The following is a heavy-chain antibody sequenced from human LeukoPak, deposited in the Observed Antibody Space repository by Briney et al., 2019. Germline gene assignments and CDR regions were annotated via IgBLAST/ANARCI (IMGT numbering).Heavy chain of an antibody. Sequence: GASVKVSCKASGYTFTSYDINWVRQATGQGLEWMGWMNPNSGNTGYAQKFQGRVTMTRNTSISTAYMELSSLRSEDTAVYYCARAPAMVRGVIIKWFDYWGQGTLVTVSS. J-gene: IGHJ4*02. CDR2: MNPNSGNT. V-gene: IGHV1-8*01. CDR3: ARAPAMVRGVIIKWFDY. CDR1: GYTFTSYD. D-gene: IGHD3-10*01.